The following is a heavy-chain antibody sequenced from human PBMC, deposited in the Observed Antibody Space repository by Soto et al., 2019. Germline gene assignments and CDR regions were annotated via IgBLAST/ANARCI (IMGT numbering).Heavy chain of an antibody. J-gene: IGHJ5*02. CDR1: GFTFSSHS. Sequence: EVQLVESGGGLVKPGGSLRLSCGASGFTFSSHSMNWVRQAPGKGLEWVSSISSSGVYIYYADSVQGRFSISRDNAKNSLYLQMNSLRAEDTAVYFCARVASCGGECYRADQDLWGQGTLVTVSS. V-gene: IGHV3-21*01. D-gene: IGHD2-21*01. CDR2: ISSSGVYI. CDR3: ARVASCGGECYRADQDL.